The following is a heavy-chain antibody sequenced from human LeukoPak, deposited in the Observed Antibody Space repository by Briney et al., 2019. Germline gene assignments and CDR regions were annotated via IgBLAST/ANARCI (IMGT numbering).Heavy chain of an antibody. V-gene: IGHV1-46*01. CDR2: IYPRDGST. J-gene: IGHJ4*02. Sequence: ASVKVSCKASGYTFTNNYLHWVRQAPGQGLEWMGMIYPRDGSTSYAQNFQGRVTVTRDTSTTTVHMELRGLRSEDTAVYYCARDQEGFDYWGQGTVITVSS. CDR1: GYTFTNNY. CDR3: ARDQEGFDY.